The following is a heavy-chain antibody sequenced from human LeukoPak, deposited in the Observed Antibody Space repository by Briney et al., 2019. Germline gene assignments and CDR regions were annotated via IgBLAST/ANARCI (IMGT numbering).Heavy chain of an antibody. CDR1: GLTVSSNY. V-gene: IGHV3-53*01. CDR3: ARDPYNSGSSYFDY. Sequence: GGSLRLSCAVSGLTVSSNYMCWVRQAPGKGLEWVSAIYSGGSTLYADSVTGRFTISRDNSKNTLYLQMNSLRAEDTAVYYCARDPYNSGSSYFDYWGQGTLVTVSS. CDR2: IYSGGST. D-gene: IGHD3-10*01. J-gene: IGHJ4*02.